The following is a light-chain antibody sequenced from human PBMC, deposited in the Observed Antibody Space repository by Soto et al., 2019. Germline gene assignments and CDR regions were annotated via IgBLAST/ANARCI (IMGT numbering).Light chain of an antibody. Sequence: DIQVTQSHSTLSASVGDRVTINCRASQNINDWLAWYQQKSGKAPKVLIYNASSLESGVPSRFSGSGSGTEFTLTISSLQTEDFATYYCQQYGANSPWTFGQGTKVEIK. CDR2: NAS. CDR3: QQYGANSPWT. CDR1: QNINDW. J-gene: IGKJ1*01. V-gene: IGKV1-5*03.